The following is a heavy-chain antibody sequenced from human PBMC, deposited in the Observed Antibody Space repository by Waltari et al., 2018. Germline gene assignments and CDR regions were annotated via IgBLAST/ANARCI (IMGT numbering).Heavy chain of an antibody. Sequence: EVQLVESGGGFIQSGGSLRLSCAASGLTVSSNYMSWVRQAPGKGLEWVSVIFSDGRTYYADSVKGRFTISRDNSKNTLYLQINSLRAEDTAVYYCARDSRGGLFFDYWGQGTLVTVSS. CDR3: ARDSRGGLFFDY. CDR1: GLTVSSNY. J-gene: IGHJ4*02. V-gene: IGHV3-53*01. CDR2: IFSDGRT.